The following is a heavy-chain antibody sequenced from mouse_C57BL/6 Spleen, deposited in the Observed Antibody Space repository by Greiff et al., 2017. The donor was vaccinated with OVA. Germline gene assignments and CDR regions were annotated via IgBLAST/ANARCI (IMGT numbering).Heavy chain of an antibody. J-gene: IGHJ4*01. CDR3: ARGRTYYSNYVTGVDY. CDR2: IYPGDGDT. CDR1: GYAFSSYW. Sequence: VQLQQSGAELVKPGASVKISCKASGYAFSSYWMNWVKQRPGKGLEWIGQIYPGDGDTNYNGKFNGKATLTADKSSSTAYMQLSSLTSEDSAVYFCARGRTYYSNYVTGVDYWGQGTSVTVSS. D-gene: IGHD2-5*01. V-gene: IGHV1-80*01.